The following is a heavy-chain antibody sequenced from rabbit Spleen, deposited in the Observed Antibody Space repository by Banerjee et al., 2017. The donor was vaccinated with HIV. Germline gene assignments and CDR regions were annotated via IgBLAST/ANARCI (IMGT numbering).Heavy chain of an antibody. CDR3: ARDLPGAIGWNFYL. CDR2: INTSSGNS. Sequence: QSLEESGGDLVKPGASLTLTCTASGLDFSSSYYMCWVRQAPGKGLEWIACINTSSGNSVYASWAKGRFTISKTSSTTVALQMTSLAAADTATYFCARDLPGAIGWNFYLWGQGTLVTVS. D-gene: IGHD3-1*01. CDR1: GLDFSSSYY. V-gene: IGHV1S40*01. J-gene: IGHJ3*01.